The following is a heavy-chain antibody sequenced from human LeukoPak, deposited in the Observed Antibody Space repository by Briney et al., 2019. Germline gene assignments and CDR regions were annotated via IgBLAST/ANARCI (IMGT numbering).Heavy chain of an antibody. D-gene: IGHD3-10*01. J-gene: IGHJ4*02. CDR3: AKGGFGDYYFDY. Sequence: GGSLRLSCAASGFTFSSYGMHWVRQTPGKGLEWVAFIRYDGSNKYYADSVKGRFTISRDNSKNTLYLQMNSLRAEDTAVYYCAKGGFGDYYFDYWGQGTLVTVSS. CDR1: GFTFSSYG. V-gene: IGHV3-30*02. CDR2: IRYDGSNK.